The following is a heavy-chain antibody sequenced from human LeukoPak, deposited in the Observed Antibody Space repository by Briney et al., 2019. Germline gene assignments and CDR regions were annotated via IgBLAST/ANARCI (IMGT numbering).Heavy chain of an antibody. J-gene: IGHJ6*02. D-gene: IGHD3-10*01. CDR3: ATGGLGYYYGMDV. Sequence: GASVKVSCKVSGYTLTELSMHWVRQAPGKGLEWMGGFDPEDGETIYAQKFQGRVTMTEDASTDTAYMELSSLKSEDTAVYYCATGGLGYYYGMDVWGQGTTVTVSS. CDR2: FDPEDGET. CDR1: GYTLTELS. V-gene: IGHV1-24*01.